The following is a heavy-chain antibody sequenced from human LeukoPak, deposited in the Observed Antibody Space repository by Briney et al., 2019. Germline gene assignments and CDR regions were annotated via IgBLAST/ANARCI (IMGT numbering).Heavy chain of an antibody. D-gene: IGHD6-6*01. CDR2: INTNTGNP. V-gene: IGHV7-4-1*02. J-gene: IGHJ4*02. CDR3: ARMRGPSIAARRGLWNYFDY. CDR1: GYTFTGYY. Sequence: ASVKVSCKASGYTFTGYYMHWVRQAPGQGLEWMGWINTNTGNPTYAQGFTGRFVFSLDTSVSTAYLQISSLKAEDTAVYYCARMRGPSIAARRGLWNYFDYWGQGTLVTVSS.